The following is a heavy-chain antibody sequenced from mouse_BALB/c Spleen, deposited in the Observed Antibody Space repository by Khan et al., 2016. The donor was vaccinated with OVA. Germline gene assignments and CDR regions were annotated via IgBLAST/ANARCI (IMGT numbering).Heavy chain of an antibody. V-gene: IGHV1S137*01. CDR2: ISTDSVNT. CDR1: GYTFTDYS. Sequence: QVQLKQSGPELVRPGVSVKISCKGSGYTFTDYSMHWVKQSYAKSLEWIGVISTDSVNTNYNQKFKGKATLTVDKSSSTAYMELARMTSEDSAIYYCAIRDYFDYWGQGTTLTVSS. J-gene: IGHJ2*01. CDR3: AIRDYFDY.